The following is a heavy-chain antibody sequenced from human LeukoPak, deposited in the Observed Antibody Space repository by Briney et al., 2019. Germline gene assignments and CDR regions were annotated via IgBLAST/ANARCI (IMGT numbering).Heavy chain of an antibody. D-gene: IGHD3-10*01. Sequence: PGGSLRLSCAASGFTFSSYAMTWVRQAPGKGLEWVSAISGSGGSTYYADSVKGRFTISRDNSKNTLYLQMNSLRAEDTAVYYCAKDYYGSGSYYQGVNWFDPWGQGTLVTVSS. CDR2: ISGSGGST. CDR3: AKDYYGSGSYYQGVNWFDP. CDR1: GFTFSSYA. V-gene: IGHV3-23*01. J-gene: IGHJ5*02.